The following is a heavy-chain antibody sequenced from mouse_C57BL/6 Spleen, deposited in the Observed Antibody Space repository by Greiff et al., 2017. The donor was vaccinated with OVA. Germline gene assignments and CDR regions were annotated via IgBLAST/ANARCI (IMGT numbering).Heavy chain of an antibody. D-gene: IGHD1-1*01. CDR1: GYTFTDYE. Sequence: QVQLQQSGAELVRPGASVTLSCKASGYTFTDYEMHWVKQTPVHGLEWIGAIDPETGGTAYNQKFKGKAILTADKSSSTAYMELRSLTAEDSAVYYCTRNPITTVVERDYWGQGTSVTVSS. CDR3: TRNPITTVVERDY. V-gene: IGHV1-15*01. CDR2: IDPETGGT. J-gene: IGHJ4*01.